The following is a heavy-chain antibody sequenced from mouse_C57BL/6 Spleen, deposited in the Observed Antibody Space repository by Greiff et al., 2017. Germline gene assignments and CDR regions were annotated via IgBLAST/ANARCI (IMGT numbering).Heavy chain of an antibody. D-gene: IGHD4-1*01. J-gene: IGHJ2*01. CDR1: GYAFTNYL. Sequence: VKLQQSGAELVRPGTSVKVSCKASGYAFTNYLIEWVKQRPGQGLEWIGVINPGSGGTNYNEKFKGKATLTADKSSSTAYMQLSSLTSEDSAVYFCARKRVLTGADYWGQGTTLTVSS. CDR3: ARKRVLTGADY. CDR2: INPGSGGT. V-gene: IGHV1-54*01.